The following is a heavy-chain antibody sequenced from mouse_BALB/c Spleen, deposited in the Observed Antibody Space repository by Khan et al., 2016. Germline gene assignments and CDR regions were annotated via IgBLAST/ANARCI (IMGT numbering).Heavy chain of an antibody. CDR3: VTTVDQ. Sequence: QIQLVQSGPELKKPGETVKISCKASGYIFTDYSIHWVKQVPGKGLKWMGWINTATGEPTYADDFKGRFAFSLETSASTAYLQINILKSEDTATYFCVTTVDQWGQGTMVTDSA. CDR2: INTATGEP. CDR1: GYIFTDYS. V-gene: IGHV9-2-1*01. D-gene: IGHD1-1*01. J-gene: IGHJ3*01.